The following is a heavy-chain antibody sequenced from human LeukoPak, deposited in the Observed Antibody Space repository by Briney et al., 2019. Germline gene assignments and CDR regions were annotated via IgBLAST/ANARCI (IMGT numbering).Heavy chain of an antibody. V-gene: IGHV3-7*01. D-gene: IGHD1-26*01. Sequence: PGGSLRLSCAASGFTLSNYWMSWVRQAPGKGLEWVANIKQDGSVKWYVDSVKGRFTISRDNAKNSLYLQMNSLRAEDAAVYYCARDIGGVSSDYWGQGTLVTVSS. CDR2: IKQDGSVK. J-gene: IGHJ4*02. CDR3: ARDIGGVSSDY. CDR1: GFTLSNYW.